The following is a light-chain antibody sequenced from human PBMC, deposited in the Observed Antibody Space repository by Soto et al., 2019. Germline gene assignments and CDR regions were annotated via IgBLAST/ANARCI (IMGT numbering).Light chain of an antibody. V-gene: IGKV1-9*01. J-gene: IGKJ2*01. Sequence: DIPLTQSPSFLSASVGDRVTITCRASQGISSYLAWYQQKPGKAPKLLIYAASTLQSGVPSTFSGSGSGTEFTLTISSLHPEDFATYYCQQLNSYPHTFGQGTKLEIK. CDR3: QQLNSYPHT. CDR1: QGISSY. CDR2: AAS.